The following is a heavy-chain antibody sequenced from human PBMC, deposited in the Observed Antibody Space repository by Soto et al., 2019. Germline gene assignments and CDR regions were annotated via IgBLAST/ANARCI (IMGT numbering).Heavy chain of an antibody. Sequence: SETLSLTCTVSGGSISSGDYYWSWIRQPPGKGLEWIGYIYYSGSTYYNPSLKSRVTISVDTSKNQFSLKLSSVTAADTAVYYCARGGHDSSGYYYFSDYWGQGTLVTVSS. V-gene: IGHV4-30-4*01. CDR3: ARGGHDSSGYYYFSDY. CDR1: GGSISSGDYY. D-gene: IGHD3-22*01. CDR2: IYYSGST. J-gene: IGHJ4*02.